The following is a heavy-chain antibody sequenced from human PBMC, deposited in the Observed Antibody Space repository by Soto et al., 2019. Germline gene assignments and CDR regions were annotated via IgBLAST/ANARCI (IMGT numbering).Heavy chain of an antibody. V-gene: IGHV3-33*01. CDR1: GFTFSSYG. D-gene: IGHD6-19*01. CDR2: IWYDGSNK. CDR3: ARDSYSSGWWPDY. Sequence: QVQLVESGGGVVQPGRSLRLSCAASGFTFSSYGMHWVRQAPGKGLEWVAVIWYDGSNKYYADSVKGRFTISRDNSKNTLYLQMNSLRAEYTAVYYCARDSYSSGWWPDYWGQGTLVTVSS. J-gene: IGHJ4*02.